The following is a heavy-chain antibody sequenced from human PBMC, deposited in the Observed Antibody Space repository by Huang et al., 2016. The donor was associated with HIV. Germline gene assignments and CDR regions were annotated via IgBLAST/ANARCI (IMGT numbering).Heavy chain of an antibody. CDR1: GYTLTELS. Sequence: QVQLVQSGAEVKKPGASVKVSCKVSGYTLTELSMHWVRQAPGKGLEWMGGVDAEDGETIYAQKFQGRVTMTEDTSTDTAYMEMTGLTSEDTAVYYCATDPGGSGAFDIWGQGTMVTVSS. CDR2: VDAEDGET. D-gene: IGHD1-26*01. J-gene: IGHJ3*02. CDR3: ATDPGGSGAFDI. V-gene: IGHV1-24*01.